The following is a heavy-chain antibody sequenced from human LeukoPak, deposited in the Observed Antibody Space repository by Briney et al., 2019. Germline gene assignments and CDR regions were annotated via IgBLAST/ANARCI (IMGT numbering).Heavy chain of an antibody. D-gene: IGHD4-17*01. CDR1: GFTFSSYA. Sequence: GGSLRLSCAASGFTFSSYAMSWVRQAPGKGLEWVSGISGGAGTPYYADSVKGRFTISRDNSKSTLYLQMTSLRAEDTAVYYCAKRRTAVITMDYFDYWGQGTLVTVSS. CDR3: AKRRTAVITMDYFDY. J-gene: IGHJ4*02. CDR2: ISGGAGTP. V-gene: IGHV3-23*01.